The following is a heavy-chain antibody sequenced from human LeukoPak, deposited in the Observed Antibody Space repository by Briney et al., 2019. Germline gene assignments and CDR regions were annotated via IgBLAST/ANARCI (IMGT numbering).Heavy chain of an antibody. D-gene: IGHD3-22*01. CDR1: GFTFSNYG. CDR3: ARGRSGYPPKYYFDY. CDR2: IWYDGSNK. J-gene: IGHJ4*02. Sequence: QPGRSLRLSCAASGFTFSNYGMHWVRQAPGKGLEWVAVIWYDGSNKYYADSVKARFTISRDNSKNTLYLQMNSLRVEDTAVYYCARGRSGYPPKYYFDYWGQGTLVTVSS. V-gene: IGHV3-33*01.